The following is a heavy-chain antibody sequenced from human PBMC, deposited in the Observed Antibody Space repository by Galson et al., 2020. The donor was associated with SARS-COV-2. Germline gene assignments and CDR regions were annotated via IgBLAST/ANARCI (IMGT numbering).Heavy chain of an antibody. CDR2: IKNKTDGGTT. V-gene: IGHV3-15*01. J-gene: IGHJ4*02. Sequence: AGSLTLTCAASGFTFSSSWWSWIRQSPGKGLEWVGRIKNKTDGGTTHYAAPVMGTSIISRDDSKNMPYLQMSSLKTEDTAVYYCSTDVAERGVVDFDYWGQGTLVTVSS. D-gene: IGHD2-15*01. CDR3: STDVAERGVVDFDY. CDR1: GFTFSSSW.